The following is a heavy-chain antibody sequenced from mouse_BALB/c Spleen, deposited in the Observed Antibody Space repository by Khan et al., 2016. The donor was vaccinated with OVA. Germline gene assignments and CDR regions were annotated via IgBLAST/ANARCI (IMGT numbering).Heavy chain of an antibody. D-gene: IGHD1-2*01. CDR1: GFTFSSYG. CDR2: ISSGGHYT. Sequence: EVELVESGGDLVKPGGSLKLSCAASGFTFSSYGMSWVRQTPDKRLEWVATISSGGHYTYFPDSVRGRFTIFRDNAKNTLYLQMSSLKSEDTAMYYCAITITTAKGDYYAMDYWGQGTSVTVSS. V-gene: IGHV5-6*01. J-gene: IGHJ4*01. CDR3: AITITTAKGDYYAMDY.